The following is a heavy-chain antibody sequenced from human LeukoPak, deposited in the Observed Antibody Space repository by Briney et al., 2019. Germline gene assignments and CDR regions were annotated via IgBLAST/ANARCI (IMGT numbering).Heavy chain of an antibody. V-gene: IGHV1-69*06. J-gene: IGHJ4*02. CDR3: AAHLLRAGREYYGSGSYYFNY. Sequence: ASVKISCKASGDTFTSYAISWGRQAPGQGLEWMGEIIPIFVTANSAQKFQGRDTITADKSTSTAYMELSSVSSEDTAVYYCAAHLLRAGREYYGSGSYYFNYWGQGTLVTVSS. CDR1: GDTFTSYA. D-gene: IGHD3-10*01. CDR2: IIPIFVTA.